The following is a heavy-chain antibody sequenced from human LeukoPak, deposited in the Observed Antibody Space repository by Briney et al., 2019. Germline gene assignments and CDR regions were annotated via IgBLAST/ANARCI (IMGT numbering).Heavy chain of an antibody. J-gene: IGHJ5*02. D-gene: IGHD4-17*01. Sequence: SETLSLTCTVSGGSISSSSYFWGWIRQPPGKGLEWIGNFYSSGSTYYNPSLKSRVTISVDTSKNQFSLKLSSVTAADTAVYYCARSPLTTWWFDPWGQGTLVTVSS. CDR3: ARSPLTTWWFDP. CDR1: GGSISSSSYF. V-gene: IGHV4-39*07. CDR2: FYSSGST.